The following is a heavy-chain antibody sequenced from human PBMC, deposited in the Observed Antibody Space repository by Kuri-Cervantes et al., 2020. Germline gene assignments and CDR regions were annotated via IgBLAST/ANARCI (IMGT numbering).Heavy chain of an antibody. D-gene: IGHD3-22*01. CDR1: GYTFTGYY. Sequence: ASVKVSCKASGYTFTGYYMHWVRQAPGQGLEWMGWINPNSGGTNYAQKFQGRVTMTRDTSISTAYMELSRLRSDDTAVYYCARDSSGYSDDAFDIWGQGTMVTVSS. CDR3: ARDSSGYSDDAFDI. J-gene: IGHJ3*02. V-gene: IGHV1-2*02. CDR2: INPNSGGT.